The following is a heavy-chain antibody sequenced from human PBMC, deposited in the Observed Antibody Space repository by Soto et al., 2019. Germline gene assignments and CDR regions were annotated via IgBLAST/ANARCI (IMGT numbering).Heavy chain of an antibody. V-gene: IGHV3-21*01. CDR2: ISSSSSYI. D-gene: IGHD2-2*01. CDR1: GFTFSSYS. J-gene: IGHJ5*02. Sequence: GGSLRLSCAASGFTFSSYSMNWVRQAPGKGLEWVSSISSSSSYIYYADSVKGRFTISRDNAKNSLYLQMNSLRAEDTAVYYCARGSRIVVVRANNWFDPWGQGTLVTVSS. CDR3: ARGSRIVVVRANNWFDP.